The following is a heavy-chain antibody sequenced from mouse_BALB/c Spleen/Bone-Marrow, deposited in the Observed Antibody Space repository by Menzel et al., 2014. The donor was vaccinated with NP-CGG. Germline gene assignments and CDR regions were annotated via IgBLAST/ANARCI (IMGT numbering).Heavy chain of an antibody. V-gene: IGHV1-67*01. CDR3: ARGYPGNYAMDY. J-gene: IGHJ4*01. CDR1: GYTFTEYA. Sequence: LVESGPELVRPGVSVKISCKGSGYTFTEYAMHWVKQSHAKSLEWIGVISTYSGNTNYNQKFKGKATLTVDKSSSTAFMELARLTSEDSAIYFCARGYPGNYAMDYWGQGTSVTVSS. D-gene: IGHD2-14*01. CDR2: ISTYSGNT.